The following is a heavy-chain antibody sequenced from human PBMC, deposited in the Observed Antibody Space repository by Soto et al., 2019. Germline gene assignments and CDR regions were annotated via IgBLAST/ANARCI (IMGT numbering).Heavy chain of an antibody. D-gene: IGHD1-1*01. J-gene: IGHJ3*02. Sequence: GASVKVSCKASGYTFTSYGIRWVRQAPGQGLEWMGWISAYNGNTNYAQKLQGRVTMTTDTSTSTAYMELRSLRSDDTAVYYCARVGVSLQRELLEAFDIWGQGTMVTVSS. V-gene: IGHV1-18*01. CDR1: GYTFTSYG. CDR3: ARVGVSLQRELLEAFDI. CDR2: ISAYNGNT.